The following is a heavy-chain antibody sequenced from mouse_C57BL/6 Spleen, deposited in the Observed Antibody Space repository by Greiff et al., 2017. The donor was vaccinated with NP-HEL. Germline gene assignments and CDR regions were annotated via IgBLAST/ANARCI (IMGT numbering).Heavy chain of an antibody. CDR2: IRSKSNNYAT. J-gene: IGHJ3*01. CDR1: GFSFNTYA. D-gene: IGHD2-5*01. Sequence: EVHLVESGGGLVQPKGSLKLSCAASGFSFNTYAMNWVRQAPGKGLEWVARIRSKSNNYATYYADSVKDRFTISRDDSESMLYLQMNNLKTEDTAMYYCVRHEAGSNYVGFAYWGQGTLVTVSA. V-gene: IGHV10-1*01. CDR3: VRHEAGSNYVGFAY.